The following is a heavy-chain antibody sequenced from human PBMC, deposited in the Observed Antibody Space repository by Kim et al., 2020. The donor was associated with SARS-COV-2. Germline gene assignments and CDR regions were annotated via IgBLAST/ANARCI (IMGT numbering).Heavy chain of an antibody. J-gene: IGHJ4*02. CDR3: ARHEGGGGYDY. Sequence: SETLSLTCTVSGGSISSYYWSWIRQPPGKGLEWIGYIYYSGSTNYNPSLKSRVTISVDTSKNQFSLKLSSVTAADTVVYYCARHEGGGGYDYWGQGTLVTVSS. CDR1: GGSISSYY. V-gene: IGHV4-59*08. D-gene: IGHD3-16*01. CDR2: IYYSGST.